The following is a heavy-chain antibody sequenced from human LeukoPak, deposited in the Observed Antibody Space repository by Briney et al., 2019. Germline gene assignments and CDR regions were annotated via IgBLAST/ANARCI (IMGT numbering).Heavy chain of an antibody. D-gene: IGHD6-13*01. J-gene: IGHJ4*02. CDR1: GGSISGGSYH. CDR3: ATSYSSSWPEIDY. V-gene: IGHV4-39*01. CDR2: IYNSVST. Sequence: SEALSLTCTVSGGSISGGSYHWGWVRQPPGRWLEWTGSIYNSVSTYYNPSLKSRVTISVDTSMNQFSLKLSSVTAADTAVYYCATSYSSSWPEIDYWGQGTLVTVSS.